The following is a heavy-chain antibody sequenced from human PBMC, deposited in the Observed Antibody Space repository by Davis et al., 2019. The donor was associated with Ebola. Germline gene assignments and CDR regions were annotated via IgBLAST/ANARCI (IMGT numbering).Heavy chain of an antibody. J-gene: IGHJ5*02. CDR1: GYTFTGYY. D-gene: IGHD5-18*01. V-gene: IGHV1-2*02. CDR3: ARDLQLWLSYWFDP. Sequence: ASVKVSCKASGYTFTGYYVHWVRQAPGQGLEWMGWINPNSGGTNYAQKFQGRVTMTRDTSISTAYMELSRLRSDDTAVYYCARDLQLWLSYWFDPWGQGTLVTVSS. CDR2: INPNSGGT.